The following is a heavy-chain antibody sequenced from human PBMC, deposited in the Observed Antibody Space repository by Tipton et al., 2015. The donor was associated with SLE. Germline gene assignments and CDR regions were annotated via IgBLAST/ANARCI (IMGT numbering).Heavy chain of an antibody. D-gene: IGHD1-14*01. J-gene: IGHJ4*02. Sequence: TLSLTCTVSGGSISSSSYYWGWTRQPPGKEPEWIGSIYYSGSTYYTPSLKSRVTASVDTSKNQFSLSLYSVTVDDTAVYYCARQGTGFGSGRDDYWGQGILVTVSS. CDR1: GGSISSSSYY. V-gene: IGHV4-39*01. CDR2: IYYSGST. CDR3: ARQGTGFGSGRDDY.